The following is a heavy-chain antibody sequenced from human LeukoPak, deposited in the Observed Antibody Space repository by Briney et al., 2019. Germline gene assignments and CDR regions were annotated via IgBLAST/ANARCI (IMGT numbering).Heavy chain of an antibody. J-gene: IGHJ4*02. CDR3: AKAKSGSASDCFDY. CDR1: GGSISSGGYY. Sequence: PSQTLSLTCTVSGGSISSGGYYWSWIRQHPGKGLEWIGYIYYSGSTYYNPSLKSRVTISVDTSKNQFSLKLSSVTAADTAVYYCAKAKSGSASDCFDYWGQGTLVTVSS. D-gene: IGHD6-19*01. CDR2: IYYSGST. V-gene: IGHV4-31*03.